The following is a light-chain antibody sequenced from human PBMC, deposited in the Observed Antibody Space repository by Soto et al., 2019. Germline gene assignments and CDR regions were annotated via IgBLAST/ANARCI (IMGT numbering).Light chain of an antibody. V-gene: IGKV1-27*01. Sequence: ILITQSPSSLSAFVGDRFTITCLASHDIVNFLAWYQQKPGKVHKLLIYAASTLQSGVPSRFSGSGSGTDFTLTISSLQPDDFATYYCQRYNDYQYILGQGTRLENK. CDR3: QRYNDYQYI. CDR1: HDIVNF. J-gene: IGKJ5*01. CDR2: AAS.